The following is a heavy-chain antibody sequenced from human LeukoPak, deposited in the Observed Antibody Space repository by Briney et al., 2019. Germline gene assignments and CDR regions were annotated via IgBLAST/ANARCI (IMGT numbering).Heavy chain of an antibody. J-gene: IGHJ4*02. V-gene: IGHV3-23*01. CDR3: ATLPEWLRFASGWIDY. CDR1: RFTFSSYA. Sequence: GGSLRLSCAASRFTFSSYALSWVRQAPGKGPEWVSVISGSGETTYYADSVKGRFTISRDNSKNTLYLQMNNLRAEDTAVYYCATLPEWLRFASGWIDYWGQGTLVTVSS. D-gene: IGHD5-12*01. CDR2: ISGSGETT.